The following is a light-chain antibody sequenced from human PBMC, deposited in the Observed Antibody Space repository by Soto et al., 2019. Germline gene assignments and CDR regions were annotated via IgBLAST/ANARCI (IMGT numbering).Light chain of an antibody. V-gene: IGKV3-11*01. Sequence: EIVVTQSPGTLSLSPGERATISCSTSHSVSSNLAWYQEKPGQATRLLIYDASSRATGIPARFSGSGSGTDFTLTISSLEPEDFAVYSCHQLTDWPPQLTFGQGTKVDIK. CDR2: DAS. CDR1: HSVSSN. CDR3: HQLTDWPPQLT. J-gene: IGKJ1*01.